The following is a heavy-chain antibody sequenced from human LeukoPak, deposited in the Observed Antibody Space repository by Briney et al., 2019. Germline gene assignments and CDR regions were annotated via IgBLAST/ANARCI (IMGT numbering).Heavy chain of an antibody. Sequence: GGSLRLSCAASGFTFSDYWMHWVRQAPGKGLVWVSRITNDGSYTSYADSVKGRFTISRDNAKNTLCLQMNSLRAEDTAVYYCARGRYSSTWSDYWGQGTLVTVSS. J-gene: IGHJ4*02. CDR2: ITNDGSYT. D-gene: IGHD6-13*01. CDR1: GFTFSDYW. V-gene: IGHV3-74*01. CDR3: ARGRYSSTWSDY.